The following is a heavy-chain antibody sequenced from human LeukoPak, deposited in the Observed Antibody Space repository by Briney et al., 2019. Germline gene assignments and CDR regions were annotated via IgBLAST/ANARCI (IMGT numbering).Heavy chain of an antibody. CDR1: GFTFSSYT. J-gene: IGHJ3*01. V-gene: IGHV3-30*01. CDR2: ISFDGENQ. Sequence: GGSLRLSCAASGFTFSSYTMHWVRQAPGKGLEGVAVISFDGENQDYADSVRGRFTISRDNSKHTAYLQLTSLRTEDTAVYYCSREGAQRFFYLWGKGTMFT. CDR3: SREGAQRFFYL. D-gene: IGHD3-16*01.